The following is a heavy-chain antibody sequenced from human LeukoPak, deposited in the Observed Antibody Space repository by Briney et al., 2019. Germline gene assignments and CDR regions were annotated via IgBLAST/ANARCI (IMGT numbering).Heavy chain of an antibody. Sequence: ASVTVSCKASGYTFTSCGISWVRQAPGQGLEWMGWICAYNSNTNYTQTLHGRGTMTTDTSTSTAYMELRGLRSDDAAGYYCARELMEDCSGGICYFAYWGQGTLVTVSS. D-gene: IGHD2-15*01. CDR1: GYTFTSCG. V-gene: IGHV1-18*01. CDR3: ARELMEDCSGGICYFAY. J-gene: IGHJ4*02. CDR2: ICAYNSNT.